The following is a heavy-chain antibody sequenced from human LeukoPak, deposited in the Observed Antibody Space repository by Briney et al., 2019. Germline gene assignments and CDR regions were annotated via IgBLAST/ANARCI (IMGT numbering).Heavy chain of an antibody. CDR3: AGVEEGYDAGRRKNYYYYYMDV. D-gene: IGHD3-22*01. CDR2: IHYSGST. J-gene: IGHJ6*03. Sequence: SETLSLTCTVSGVSISNYYWSWIRQPPGKGLEWIGYIHYSGSTSYNPSLKSRVTISVDTSKKQFSLKLSSVTAADTAVYYCAGVEEGYDAGRRKNYYYYYMDVWGKGTTVTISS. CDR1: GVSISNYY. V-gene: IGHV4-59*01.